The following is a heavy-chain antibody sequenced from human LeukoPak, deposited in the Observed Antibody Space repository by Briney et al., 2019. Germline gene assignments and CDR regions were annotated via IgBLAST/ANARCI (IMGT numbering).Heavy chain of an antibody. Sequence: SETLSLTCTVSGGSISSYYWSWIRQPAGKGLEWIGRIYTSGSTNYNPSLKSRVTMSVDTSKNQFSLKLSSVTAADTAVYYCASRYSSGWCFDYWGQGTLVTVSS. CDR2: IYTSGST. CDR1: GGSISSYY. V-gene: IGHV4-4*07. D-gene: IGHD6-19*01. CDR3: ASRYSSGWCFDY. J-gene: IGHJ4*02.